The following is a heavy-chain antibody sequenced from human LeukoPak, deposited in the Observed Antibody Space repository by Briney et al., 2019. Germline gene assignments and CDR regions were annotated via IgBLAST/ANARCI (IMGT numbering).Heavy chain of an antibody. CDR2: VSYSGST. V-gene: IGHV4-59*08. Sequence: SETLSLTCTVSGGSISSYYWSWIRQPPGKELEWIGYVSYSGSTNYNPSLKSRVTISVDTSKNQFSLKLSSVTAADTAMYYCVRHNTQKYAADYWGQGTPVTVSS. J-gene: IGHJ4*02. D-gene: IGHD2-2*01. CDR1: GGSISSYY. CDR3: VRHNTQKYAADY.